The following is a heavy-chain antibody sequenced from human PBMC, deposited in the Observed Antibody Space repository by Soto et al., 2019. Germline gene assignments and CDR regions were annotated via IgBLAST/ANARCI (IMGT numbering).Heavy chain of an antibody. CDR2: ISSSGSTI. CDR1: GFTFSDYY. V-gene: IGHV3-11*01. D-gene: IGHD4-17*01. CDR3: ARVQKGYGDSIYYFDY. J-gene: IGHJ4*02. Sequence: GGSLRLSCAASGFTFSDYYMSWIRQAPGKGLEWVSYISSSGSTIYYADSVKGRFTISRDNAKNSLYLQMNSLRAEDTAVYYCARVQKGYGDSIYYFDYWGQGTLVTVSS.